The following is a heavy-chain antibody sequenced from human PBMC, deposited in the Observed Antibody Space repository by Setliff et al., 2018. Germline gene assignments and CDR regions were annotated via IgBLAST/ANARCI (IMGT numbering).Heavy chain of an antibody. CDR1: GFTFSRYW. V-gene: IGHV3-21*01. Sequence: PGGSLRLSCAASGFTFSRYWMSWVRQAPGKGLEWVSCISGSSSYIYYADSVKGRFTISRDNAKNSLYLQMNSLRAEDTAVYYCARAPSSSSASWFDPWGQGTLVTSPQ. D-gene: IGHD6-6*01. J-gene: IGHJ5*02. CDR3: ARAPSSSSASWFDP. CDR2: ISGSSSYI.